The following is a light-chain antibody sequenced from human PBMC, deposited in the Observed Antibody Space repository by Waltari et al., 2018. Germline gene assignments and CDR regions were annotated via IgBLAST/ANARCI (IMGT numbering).Light chain of an antibody. V-gene: IGKV3-15*01. J-gene: IGKJ2*01. Sequence: EVVLTQSPAILSLSPGERATLSCRASQSVRTFVAWYQQKPGQAPRLLIYGASTRATGVPARFSGSRSGTEFTLIISSLQSEDFALYYCQQYHNWPYTFGQGTKLEIK. CDR2: GAS. CDR3: QQYHNWPYT. CDR1: QSVRTF.